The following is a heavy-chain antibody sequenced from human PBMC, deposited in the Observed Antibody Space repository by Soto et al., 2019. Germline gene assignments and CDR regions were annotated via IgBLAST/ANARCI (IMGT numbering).Heavy chain of an antibody. V-gene: IGHV1-18*01. CDR2: INVYNGNT. D-gene: IGHD3-10*01. J-gene: IGHJ5*02. CDR3: ARGVGSGSDYNQYNWFDP. Sequence: QVQLVQSGGEVKKPGASVKVSCKASGYTFTNYGISWVRQAPGQGLEWMGWINVYNGNTKYAQKVQGRVTMTTDTTTSTRYRELRSRRSNDTAVYYLARGVGSGSDYNQYNWFDPWGQGTLITVSS. CDR1: GYTFTNYG.